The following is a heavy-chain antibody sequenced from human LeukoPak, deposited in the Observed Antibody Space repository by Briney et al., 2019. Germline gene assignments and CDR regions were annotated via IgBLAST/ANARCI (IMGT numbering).Heavy chain of an antibody. Sequence: PGVSLRLSCAASGFTFNSYWMSWARQAPGKGLEWVTNIKQDGSEKYYVDTVKGRFTISRDNAKNSLYLQMNSLRAEDTAVYYCAREGGTAMVELDYWGQGTLVTVSS. V-gene: IGHV3-7*01. D-gene: IGHD5-18*01. CDR2: IKQDGSEK. CDR1: GFTFNSYW. J-gene: IGHJ4*02. CDR3: AREGGTAMVELDY.